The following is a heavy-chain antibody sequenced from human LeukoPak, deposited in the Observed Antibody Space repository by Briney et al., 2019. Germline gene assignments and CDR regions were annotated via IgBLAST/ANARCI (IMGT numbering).Heavy chain of an antibody. D-gene: IGHD3-9*01. CDR1: GGSISSYY. CDR3: ARQAVGYDISTGYYGDRYYYYYYMDV. J-gene: IGHJ6*03. V-gene: IGHV4-59*08. CDR2: IYYSGST. Sequence: SETLSLTCTVSGGSISSYYWSWIRQPPGKGLEWIGYIYYSGSTNYNPSLKSRVTISVDTSKNQFSLKLSSVTAADTAVYYCARQAVGYDISTGYYGDRYYYYYYMDVWGKGTTVTISS.